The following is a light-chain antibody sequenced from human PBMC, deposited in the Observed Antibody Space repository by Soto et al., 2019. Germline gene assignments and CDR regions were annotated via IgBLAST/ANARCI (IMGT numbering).Light chain of an antibody. J-gene: IGLJ2*01. Sequence: QSALTQPRSVSGSTGRSVTISCTGSSSDVGGYNYVSWYQQHPGKAPKLMIHDVTKRPSGVPDRFSGSKSGNRASLTISGLQAEDEAAYYCCSYAGSYSFDVIFGGGTKVTVL. CDR3: CSYAGSYSFDVI. V-gene: IGLV2-11*01. CDR1: SSDVGGYNY. CDR2: DVT.